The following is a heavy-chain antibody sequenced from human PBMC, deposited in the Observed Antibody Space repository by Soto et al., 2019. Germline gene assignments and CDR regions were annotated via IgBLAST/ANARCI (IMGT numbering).Heavy chain of an antibody. CDR1: GYTFTTYY. CDR2: LFPSGGST. Sequence: QVQLVQSGAEVKKPGASVKLSCKASGYTFTTYYIHWVRQAPGQGLEWMGILFPSGGSTNYAQKLRGRVTMTRDTPASTVYMELSSLTSEDTAVYYCVREFAGGYFDYWGQGTLVTVSS. CDR3: VREFAGGYFDY. V-gene: IGHV1-46*04. J-gene: IGHJ4*02.